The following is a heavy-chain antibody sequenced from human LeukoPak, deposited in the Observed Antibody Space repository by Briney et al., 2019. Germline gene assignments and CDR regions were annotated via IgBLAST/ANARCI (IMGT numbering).Heavy chain of an antibody. D-gene: IGHD5-12*01. J-gene: IGHJ4*02. CDR3: ARGLGIVATIGSYYYFDY. CDR2: MNPNSGNT. V-gene: IGHV1-8*01. CDR1: GYTFTSYD. Sequence: GASVKVPCKASGYTFTSYDINWVRQATGQGLEWMGWMNPNSGNTGYAQKFQGRVTMTRNTSISTAYMELSSLRSEDTAVYYCARGLGIVATIGSYYYFDYWGQGTLVTVSS.